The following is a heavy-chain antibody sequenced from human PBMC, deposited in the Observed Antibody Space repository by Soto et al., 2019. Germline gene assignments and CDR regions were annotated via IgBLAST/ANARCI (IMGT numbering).Heavy chain of an antibody. CDR1: GGSIRSDDYC. V-gene: IGHV4-30-4*01. J-gene: IGHJ4*02. Sequence: QVQLQESGPGLVNPSQTLSLTCTVSGGSIRSDDYCWSWIRQPPDKGLEWIGHIYNGGSTYTNPTLKSRVPLSVDPSKTQFSLKLSSVRAAAAALYYCARGPSGDKVDYWSQRTLVTVSS. D-gene: IGHD7-27*01. CDR2: IYNGGST. CDR3: ARGPSGDKVDY.